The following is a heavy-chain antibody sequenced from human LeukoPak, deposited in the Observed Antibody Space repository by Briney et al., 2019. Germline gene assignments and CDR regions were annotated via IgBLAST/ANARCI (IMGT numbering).Heavy chain of an antibody. J-gene: IGHJ3*01. CDR2: IKRKTDGGTT. D-gene: IGHD3-22*01. CDR3: TTRLYYYDSSSYSGPFFD. CDR1: GLTSSNAG. V-gene: IGHV3-15*01. Sequence: GGSLRMSRAASGLTSSNAGMSRVGQAPGKGLEWVGRIKRKTDGGTTDYAAPVKGRFTISRDYSKTTLYLQMSRLKTEDTAVYYCTTRLYYYDSSSYSGPFFD.